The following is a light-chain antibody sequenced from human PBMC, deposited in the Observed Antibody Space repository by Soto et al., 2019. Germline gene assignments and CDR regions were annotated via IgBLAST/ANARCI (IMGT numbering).Light chain of an antibody. CDR1: QSISTY. CDR3: QQSYSTPPGT. J-gene: IGKJ1*01. CDR2: ATS. Sequence: DIQMTQSPSSLSASVGDRVTITCRASQSISTYLIWYQQKPGKAPKLLIYATSSLQSGVPSRFSGSGSGTDFTLTISSQQPEDFATYYCQQSYSTPPGTFGQGTKVDIK. V-gene: IGKV1-39*01.